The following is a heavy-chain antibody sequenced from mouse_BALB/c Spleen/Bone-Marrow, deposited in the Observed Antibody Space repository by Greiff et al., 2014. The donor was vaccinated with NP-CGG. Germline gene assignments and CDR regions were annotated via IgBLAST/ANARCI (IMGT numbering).Heavy chain of an antibody. Sequence: QVQLQQPGPGLVAPSQSLSITCTVSGFSLTNYGAHWVRQPPGKGLEWLGVIWADGSTNYNSALMSRLSISKDNSKSQVFFKMNSLQTDDTAMYYCARITTATGAMDYWGQGTSVTVSS. CDR2: IWADGST. J-gene: IGHJ4*01. V-gene: IGHV2-9*02. D-gene: IGHD1-2*01. CDR3: ARITTATGAMDY. CDR1: GFSLTNYG.